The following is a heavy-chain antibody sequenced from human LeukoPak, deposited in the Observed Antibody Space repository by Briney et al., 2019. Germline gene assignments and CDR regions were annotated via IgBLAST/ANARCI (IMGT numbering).Heavy chain of an antibody. CDR3: ARQGPGGSFDI. CDR2: LYPDDSDT. Sequence: GESLKISCQGSGYSFSNYWIGWVRQMPGKGLEWMGILYPDDSDTRYGPSFQGQVTISADKSTSTAYLQWSSLKASDTAMYFCARQGPGGSFDIWGQGTMVTVSS. D-gene: IGHD1-14*01. J-gene: IGHJ3*02. CDR1: GYSFSNYW. V-gene: IGHV5-51*01.